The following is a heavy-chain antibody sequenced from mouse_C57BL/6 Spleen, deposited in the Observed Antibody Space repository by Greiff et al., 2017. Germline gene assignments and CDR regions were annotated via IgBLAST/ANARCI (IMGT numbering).Heavy chain of an antibody. CDR1: GYSITSGYY. V-gene: IGHV3-6*01. D-gene: IGHD3-2*02. CDR2: ISYDGSN. CDR3: ARAQTAQGAY. Sequence: VQLQQSGPGLVKPSQSLSLTCSVTGYSITSGYYWNWIRQFPGNKLEWMGYISYDGSNNYNPSLKNRISIPRDTSKNQFCLKLNSVTTEDTATYYCARAQTAQGAYWGQGTLVTVSA. J-gene: IGHJ3*01.